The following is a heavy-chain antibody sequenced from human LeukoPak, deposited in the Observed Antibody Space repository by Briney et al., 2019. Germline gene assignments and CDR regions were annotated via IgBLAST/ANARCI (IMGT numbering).Heavy chain of an antibody. J-gene: IGHJ4*02. Sequence: SETLSLTCTVSGGSISSSSYYCGWIRQPPGKGLEWIGSIYYSGSTYYNPSLKSRVTISVDTSKNQFSLKLSSVTAADTAVYYCARLATGYSSSWGLDYWGQGTLVTVSS. CDR1: GGSISSSSYY. CDR3: ARLATGYSSSWGLDY. CDR2: IYYSGST. V-gene: IGHV4-39*01. D-gene: IGHD6-13*01.